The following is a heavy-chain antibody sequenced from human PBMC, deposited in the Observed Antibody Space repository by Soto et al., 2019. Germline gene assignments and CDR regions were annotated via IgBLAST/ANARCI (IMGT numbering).Heavy chain of an antibody. CDR2: IYYSGST. CDR1: GGSISSSSYY. V-gene: IGHV4-39*01. D-gene: IGHD4-17*01. J-gene: IGHJ4*02. CDR3: ARLDYGDYGDYDY. Sequence: SETLSLTCTVSGGSISSSSYYWGWIRQPPGKGLEWIGSIYYSGSTYYNPSLKSRVTISVDTSKNQFSLKLSSVTAADTAVYYCARLDYGDYGDYDYWGQGTLVTGSS.